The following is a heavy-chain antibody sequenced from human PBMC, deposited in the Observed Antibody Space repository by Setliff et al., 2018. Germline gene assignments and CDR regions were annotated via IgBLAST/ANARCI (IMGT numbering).Heavy chain of an antibody. CDR1: GYTFTSYG. CDR2: ISAYNGNT. V-gene: IGHV1-18*01. D-gene: IGHD3-22*01. J-gene: IGHJ3*02. Sequence: ASVKVSCKASGYTFTSYGISWVRQAPGQGLEWMGWISAYNGNTNYAQKLQGRVTMTTDTSTSTAYMELRSLRSDDTAVYYWARESGYYYDSSGYYTDAFDIWGQGTMVTVSS. CDR3: ARESGYYYDSSGYYTDAFDI.